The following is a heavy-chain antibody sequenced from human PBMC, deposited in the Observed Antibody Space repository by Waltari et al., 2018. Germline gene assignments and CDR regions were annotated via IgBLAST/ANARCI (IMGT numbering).Heavy chain of an antibody. J-gene: IGHJ4*02. D-gene: IGHD6-6*01. CDR3: ARHVGRSYSSSKGDYFDS. CDR2: IYYSGST. Sequence: QLQLQESGPGLVKPSETLSLTCTVSGGSISSSSYYWGWIRQPPGKGLEWIGIIYYSGSTYYNPSLKSRVIISVDTSKNQFSLKLSSVTAADTAVYYCARHVGRSYSSSKGDYFDSWGQGTLVTVSS. CDR1: GGSISSSSYY. V-gene: IGHV4-39*01.